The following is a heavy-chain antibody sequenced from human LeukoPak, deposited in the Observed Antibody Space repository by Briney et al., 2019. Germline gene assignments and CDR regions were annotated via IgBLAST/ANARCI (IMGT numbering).Heavy chain of an antibody. D-gene: IGHD4-23*01. V-gene: IGHV3-64D*06. CDR1: GFTFSSYA. Sequence: PGGSLRLSCSASGFTFSSYAMHWVRQAPGKGLEYVSAISSNGGSTYYADSVKGRFTISRDNSKNTLYLQMSSLRAEDTAVYYCSRWSFENDAFDIWGQGTWSPSLQ. CDR2: ISSNGGST. J-gene: IGHJ3*02. CDR3: SRWSFENDAFDI.